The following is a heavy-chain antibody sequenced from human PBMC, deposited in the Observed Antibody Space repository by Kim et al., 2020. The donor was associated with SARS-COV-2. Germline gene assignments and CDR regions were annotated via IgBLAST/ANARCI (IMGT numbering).Heavy chain of an antibody. V-gene: IGHV4-39*01. CDR2: T. J-gene: IGHJ5*02. CDR3: ARPSSRNWFDP. Sequence: THHNPSLKSGVTMSVDTSKNQFSLKLSSVTAADTAVYYCARPSSRNWFDPWGQGTLVTVSS. D-gene: IGHD6-13*01.